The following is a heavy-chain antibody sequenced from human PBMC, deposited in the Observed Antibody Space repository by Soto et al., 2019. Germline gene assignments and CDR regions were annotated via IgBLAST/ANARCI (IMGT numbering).Heavy chain of an antibody. J-gene: IGHJ4*02. Sequence: QVQLQQWGAGLLKPSETLSLTCAVYGGSFSGYYWSWIRQPPGKGLEWIGEINLSGSTNYNPSLKSRVTISVDTSKNQFSLKLSSVTAADTAVYYCARLDRYCSGGSCYSGDKYYFDYWGQGTLVTVSS. CDR3: ARLDRYCSGGSCYSGDKYYFDY. V-gene: IGHV4-34*01. CDR1: GGSFSGYY. CDR2: INLSGST. D-gene: IGHD2-15*01.